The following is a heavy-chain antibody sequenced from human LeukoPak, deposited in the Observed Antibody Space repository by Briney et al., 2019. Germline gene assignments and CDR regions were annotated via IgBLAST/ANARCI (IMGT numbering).Heavy chain of an antibody. V-gene: IGHV4-59*01. CDR3: ARAPGNDYYPYYYMDV. J-gene: IGHJ6*03. CDR1: GGSISSYY. D-gene: IGHD4/OR15-4a*01. CDR2: IYYSGST. Sequence: PSETLSLTCTVSGGSISSYYWSWIRQPPGKGLEGIGYIYYSGSTNYNPSLKSRVTISVDTSKNQFSLKVNSVTAADTAVYYCARAPGNDYYPYYYMDVWGKGTTVTVSS.